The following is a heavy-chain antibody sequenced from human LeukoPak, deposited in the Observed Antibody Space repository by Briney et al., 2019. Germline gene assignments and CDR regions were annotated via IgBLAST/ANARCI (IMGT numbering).Heavy chain of an antibody. D-gene: IGHD6-25*01. J-gene: IGHJ4*02. CDR1: GGTFTSSA. V-gene: IGHV1-69*04. CDR2: IIPIIDIA. Sequence: ASVKVSCKASGGTFTSSAISWVRQAPGQGLEWMGRIIPIIDIANYAQKFHGRVTMTSDTSINTAYMELSRLTSDDTAVYHCARVADGYYFDYWGQGTLVTVSS. CDR3: ARVADGYYFDY.